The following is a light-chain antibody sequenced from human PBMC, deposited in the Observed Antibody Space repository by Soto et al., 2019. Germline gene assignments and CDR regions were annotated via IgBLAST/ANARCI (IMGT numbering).Light chain of an antibody. J-gene: IGKJ5*01. V-gene: IGKV3-20*01. CDR1: RSLSSDY. CDR3: QQYGDSPRT. Sequence: IVLNQSPRTLSLSPGERDTLSCRASRSLSSDYLAWYQQKPGQAPRLLFYHASRRATGTPDRFSVSGSGTDFTLTISRLEPGDFAVYYCQQYGDSPRTFGQGTRLEIK. CDR2: HAS.